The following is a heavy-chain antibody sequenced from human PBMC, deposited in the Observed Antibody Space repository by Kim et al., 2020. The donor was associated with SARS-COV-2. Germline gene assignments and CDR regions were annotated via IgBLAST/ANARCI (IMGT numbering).Heavy chain of an antibody. CDR1: GYSFTSYW. V-gene: IGHV5-10-1*01. Sequence: GESLKISCKGSGYSFTSYWISWVRQMPGKGLEWMGRIDPSDSYTNYSPSFQGHVTISADKSISTAYLQWSSLKASDTAMYYCARLGSVWDCSSTSCYNSWLDPWGQGTLVTVSS. D-gene: IGHD2-2*02. CDR2: IDPSDSYT. CDR3: ARLGSVWDCSSTSCYNSWLDP. J-gene: IGHJ5*02.